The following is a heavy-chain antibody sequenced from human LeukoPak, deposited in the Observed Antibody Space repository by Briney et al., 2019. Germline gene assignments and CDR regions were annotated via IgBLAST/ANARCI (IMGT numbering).Heavy chain of an antibody. Sequence: PSQTLSLTCTVSGGSISSGSYYWSWIRQPAGKGLEWIGRIYTSGSTNYNPSLKSRVTMSVDTSKNQFSLKLSSVTAADTALYYCARLRLFTSAVGEGSFDYWGQGTLVTVSS. CDR3: ARLRLFTSAVGEGSFDY. J-gene: IGHJ4*02. CDR2: IYTSGST. CDR1: GGSISSGSYY. V-gene: IGHV4-61*02. D-gene: IGHD3-16*01.